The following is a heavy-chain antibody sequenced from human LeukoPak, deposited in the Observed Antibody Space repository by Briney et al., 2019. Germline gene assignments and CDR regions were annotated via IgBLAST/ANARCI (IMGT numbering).Heavy chain of an antibody. CDR2: ISGSSFYI. V-gene: IGHV3-21*01. CDR1: GFTFSAYN. Sequence: GGSLRLSCAASGFTFSAYNMHWVRQAPGKGLEWVSSISGSSFYIYYTDSVRGRFTISRDNAENSLYLQMNNLRAEDTAVYFCARDSRDYWGQGTLVTVSS. CDR3: ARDSRDY. J-gene: IGHJ4*02.